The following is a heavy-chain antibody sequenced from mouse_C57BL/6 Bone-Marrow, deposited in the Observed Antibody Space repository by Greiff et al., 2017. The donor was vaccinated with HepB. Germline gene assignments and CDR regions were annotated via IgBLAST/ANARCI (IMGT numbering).Heavy chain of an antibody. J-gene: IGHJ2*01. CDR2: ISNGGGST. Sequence: DVMLVESGGGLVQPGGSLKLSCAASGFTFSDYYMYWVRQTPEKRLEWVAYISNGGGSTYYPDTVKGRFTISRDNAKNTLYLQMSRLKSEDTAMYYCARGHYYGSSSDYWGQGTTLTVSS. D-gene: IGHD1-1*01. V-gene: IGHV5-12*01. CDR3: ARGHYYGSSSDY. CDR1: GFTFSDYY.